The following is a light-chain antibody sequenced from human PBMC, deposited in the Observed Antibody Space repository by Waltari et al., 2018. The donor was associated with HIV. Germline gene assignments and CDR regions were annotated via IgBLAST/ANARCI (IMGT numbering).Light chain of an antibody. CDR3: QSFDDNPEGV. V-gene: IGLV1-40*01. CDR2: DDT. Sequence: QSVLTQPPSVSGTLGQRVTISCTGSSSNIGAGYDVHWYQQIPGTAPRLLIYDDTNRPSGVPERFSGSRSGASASLAITGLQAEDEADYYCQSFDDNPEGVFGGGTRLTVL. J-gene: IGLJ3*02. CDR1: SSNIGAGYD.